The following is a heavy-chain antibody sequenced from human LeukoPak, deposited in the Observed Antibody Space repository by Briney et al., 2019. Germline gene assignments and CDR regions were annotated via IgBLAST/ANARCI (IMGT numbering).Heavy chain of an antibody. V-gene: IGHV3-21*01. D-gene: IGHD3-22*01. J-gene: IGHJ3*02. CDR1: GFTLSIYA. CDR3: ARGEGYYDSSGYYLPAFDI. CDR2: ISRSGSYI. Sequence: GGSLRLSCAASGFTLSIYAMNWVRQAPGKGLEWASSISRSGSYIFFADSVKGRFSISRDNAMNSLYLQMNSLRAEDTAVYYCARGEGYYDSSGYYLPAFDIWGQGTMVTVSS.